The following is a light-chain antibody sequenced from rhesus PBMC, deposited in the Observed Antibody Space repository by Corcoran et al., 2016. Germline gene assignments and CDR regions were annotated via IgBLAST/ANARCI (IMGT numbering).Light chain of an antibody. J-gene: IGLJ1*01. Sequence: QSAPTQSPSVSGSPGQSVTISCTGTSSDIGGSNRVSWYQLHPGKAPKVLIYEVIKRPSGVSDRFSGSKSGNTASLTISGLQAEDEADYYCSSYATFNTSTFGSGTRLTVL. CDR1: SSDIGGSNR. CDR3: SSYATFNTST. V-gene: IGLV2-13*03. CDR2: EVI.